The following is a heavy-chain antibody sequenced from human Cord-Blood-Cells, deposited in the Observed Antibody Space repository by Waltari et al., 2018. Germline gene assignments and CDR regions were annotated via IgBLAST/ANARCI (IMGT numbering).Heavy chain of an antibody. CDR2: IWYDGSNK. CDR1: GFTFSSYG. CDR3: AREGRIGVAATPAYFDY. D-gene: IGHD2-15*01. J-gene: IGHJ4*02. Sequence: QVQLVESGGGVVRPGRSLRLSCAASGFTFSSYGMHWVRQAPGKGLEWVAVIWYDGSNKYYADSVKGRFTISRDNSKNTLYLQMNSLRAEDTAVYYCAREGRIGVAATPAYFDYWGQGTLVTVSS. V-gene: IGHV3-33*01.